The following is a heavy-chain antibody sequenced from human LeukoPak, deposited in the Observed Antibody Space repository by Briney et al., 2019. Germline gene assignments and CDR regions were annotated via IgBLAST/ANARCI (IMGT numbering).Heavy chain of an antibody. CDR3: ATEPTYYDFWSGYYKDYYYYMDV. D-gene: IGHD3-3*01. J-gene: IGHJ6*03. V-gene: IGHV1-69*05. CDR1: GGTFSSYA. CDR2: IIPIFGTA. Sequence: SVKVSCKASGGTFSSYAISWVRQAPGQGLEWMGGIIPIFGTANYAQKFQGRVTITTDESTSTAYMELSSLRSEDTAVYYCATEPTYYDFWSGYYKDYYYYMDVWGKGTTVTVSS.